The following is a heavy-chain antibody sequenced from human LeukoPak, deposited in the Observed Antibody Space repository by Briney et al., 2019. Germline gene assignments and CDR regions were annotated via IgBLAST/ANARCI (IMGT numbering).Heavy chain of an antibody. Sequence: AETLSLTCTVSGGSISSSSYYWGWIRQPPGKGLEWIGSIYYSGSTYYNPSLKSRVTISVATSKTQFSLKLSSVTAADTAVYYCARSAAGIAAAGTLDYWGQGTLVTVSS. CDR1: GGSISSSSYY. J-gene: IGHJ4*02. D-gene: IGHD6-13*01. CDR3: ARSAAGIAAAGTLDY. CDR2: IYYSGST. V-gene: IGHV4-39*01.